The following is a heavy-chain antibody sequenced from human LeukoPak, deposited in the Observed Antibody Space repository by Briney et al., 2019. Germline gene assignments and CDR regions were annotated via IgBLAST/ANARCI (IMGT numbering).Heavy chain of an antibody. Sequence: PGGSLLLSCAASKFTFSTYSMNWVRQAPGKGLEWVSSINSTSGYINYAASVRGRFTISSDNANNSLYLQLDIRRADDTVVYYCARGMSGYCSGVSGYESESWGERKLVTASS. V-gene: IGHV3-21*04. CDR3: ARGMSGYCSGVSGYESES. D-gene: IGHD2-15*01. CDR2: INSTSGYI. J-gene: IGHJ4*02. CDR1: KFTFSTYS.